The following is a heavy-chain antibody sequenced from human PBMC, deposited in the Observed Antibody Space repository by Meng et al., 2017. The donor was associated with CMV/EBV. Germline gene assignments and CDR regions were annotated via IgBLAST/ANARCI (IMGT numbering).Heavy chain of an antibody. V-gene: IGHV4-39*01. D-gene: IGHD1-14*01. Sequence: ESLKISCTVSGGSINSNNYYWGWSRQPPGKGLEWIGSISYSGSTYYNPSLKSRVTISVDTSKNQFSLKLSSVTAADTAVHFCARRSVYGWFDRWGQGTLVTVSS. CDR3: ARRSVYGWFDR. CDR1: GGSINSNNYY. J-gene: IGHJ5*02. CDR2: ISYSGST.